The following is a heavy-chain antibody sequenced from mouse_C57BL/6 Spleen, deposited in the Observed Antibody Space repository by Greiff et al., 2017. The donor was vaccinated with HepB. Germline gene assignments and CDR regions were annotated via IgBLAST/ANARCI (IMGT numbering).Heavy chain of an antibody. CDR2: INPNNGGT. CDR3: AREGWLGFAY. CDR1: GYTFTDYN. Sequence: DVQLQESGPELVKPGASVKIPCKASGYTFTDYNMDWVKQSHGKSLEWIGDINPNNGGTIYNQKFKRQATLTVDKSSSTAYMELRSLTSEDTAVYYCAREGWLGFAYWGHGTLVTVSA. D-gene: IGHD2-3*01. V-gene: IGHV1-18*01. J-gene: IGHJ3*01.